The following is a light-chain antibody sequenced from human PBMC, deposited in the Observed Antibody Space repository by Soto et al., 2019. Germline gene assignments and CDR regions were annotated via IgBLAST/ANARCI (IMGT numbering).Light chain of an antibody. V-gene: IGLV4-69*01. CDR2: LNSDGSH. J-gene: IGLJ2*01. CDR1: SGHSSYA. CDR3: QTWGTGIQV. Sequence: QLVLTQSPSASASLGASVRLTCTLSSGHSSYAIAWHQQQPEKGPRYLMKLNSDGSHSKGDGIPDRFSGSSSGAERYLTISSLQPEDEADYYCQTWGTGIQVFGGGTQLTVL.